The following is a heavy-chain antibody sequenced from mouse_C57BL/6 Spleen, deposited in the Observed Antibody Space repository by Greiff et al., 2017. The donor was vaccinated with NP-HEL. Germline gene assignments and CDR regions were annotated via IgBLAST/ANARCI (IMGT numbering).Heavy chain of an antibody. Sequence: QVQLKESGAELVRPGASVTLSCKASGYTFTDYEMHWVKQTPVHGLEWIGAIDPETGGTAYNQKFKGKAILTADKSSSTAYMELRSLTSEDSAVYYCTRWANWTVFAYWGQGTLVTVSA. V-gene: IGHV1-15*01. J-gene: IGHJ3*01. CDR2: IDPETGGT. CDR3: TRWANWTVFAY. D-gene: IGHD4-1*01. CDR1: GYTFTDYE.